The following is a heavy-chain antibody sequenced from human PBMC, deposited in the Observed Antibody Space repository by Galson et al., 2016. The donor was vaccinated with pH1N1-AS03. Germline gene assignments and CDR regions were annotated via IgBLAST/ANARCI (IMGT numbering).Heavy chain of an antibody. CDR2: IKEDGSAK. V-gene: IGHV3-7*01. CDR3: ARDAPGYGGYVE. Sequence: SLRLSCAASGFTFSTYWMSWVRQAPGKGLERVANIKEDGSAKYYVDSVKGRFTISSDNAKNSLYPQIDSLRGEDTAVYYCARDAPGYGGYVEWGQGTLVTVSS. CDR1: GFTFSTYW. J-gene: IGHJ4*02. D-gene: IGHD5-12*01.